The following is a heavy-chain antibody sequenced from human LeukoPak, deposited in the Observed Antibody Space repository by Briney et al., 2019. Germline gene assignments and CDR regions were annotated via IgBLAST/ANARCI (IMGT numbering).Heavy chain of an antibody. D-gene: IGHD1-1*01. J-gene: IGHJ4*02. V-gene: IGHV3-48*02. CDR2: ISSSSSRTI. CDR3: ARDTGEVEPSWYFDH. Sequence: GGSLRLSCAASGFTFSSYSMNWVRQAPGKGLEWVSSISSSSSRTIYYADSVKGRFNISRDNAKNSLYLQMNSLRDEDTAVYYCARDTGEVEPSWYFDHWGQGTLVSVSS. CDR1: GFTFSSYS.